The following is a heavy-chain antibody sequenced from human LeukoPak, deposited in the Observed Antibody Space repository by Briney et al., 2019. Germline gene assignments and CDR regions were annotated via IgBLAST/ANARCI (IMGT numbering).Heavy chain of an antibody. V-gene: IGHV3-64*01. J-gene: IGHJ4*02. Sequence: GGSLRLSCAASGFTFSRYTMYWVRQAPGKGLEYVSAISSTGGSTYYANSVKGRFTISRDNSKNTLYLQLGSLRGEDMAVYYCAREVNWRFAYWGQGTLVTV. D-gene: IGHD1-1*01. CDR2: ISSTGGST. CDR3: AREVNWRFAY. CDR1: GFTFSRYT.